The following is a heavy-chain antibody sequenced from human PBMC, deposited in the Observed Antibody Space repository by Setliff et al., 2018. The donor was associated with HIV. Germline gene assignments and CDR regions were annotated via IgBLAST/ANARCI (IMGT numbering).Heavy chain of an antibody. CDR1: GYTFTDYY. J-gene: IGHJ6*03. CDR3: ARVPVSNYYYYMDV. Sequence: ASVKVSCKTSGYTFTDYYIDWVQQAPGKGLVWMGRIDPKTSEKNYAEDFQGRITIAADISTSTAYMELRSLRSADSAVYYCARVPVSNYYYYMDVWGKGTTVTVSS. V-gene: IGHV1-2*06. CDR2: IDPKTSEK.